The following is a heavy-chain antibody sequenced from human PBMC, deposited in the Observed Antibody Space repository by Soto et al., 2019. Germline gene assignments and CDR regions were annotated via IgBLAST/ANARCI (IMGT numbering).Heavy chain of an antibody. CDR3: ARDLWDGRYCVGGGGCVGDF. CDR2: IWHDGSEK. V-gene: IGHV3-33*01. D-gene: IGHD2-21*01. CDR1: GCTFSHYG. J-gene: IGHJ4*02. Sequence: QVQLVESGGGVVQPGTSRRLSCTVSGCTFSHYGFYWVRQPPGKGLEWVAFIWHDGSEKYYADSVKGRFTVSRDSSKSTVFMEMNSLRAEDTAVYYCARDLWDGRYCVGGGGCVGDFWGQGTMVTVSS.